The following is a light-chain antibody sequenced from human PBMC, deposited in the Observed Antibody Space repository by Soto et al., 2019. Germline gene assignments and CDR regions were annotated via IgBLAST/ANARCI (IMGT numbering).Light chain of an antibody. J-gene: IGKJ1*01. V-gene: IGKV3-11*01. CDR2: DAS. CDR1: QSISNS. Sequence: EIVLTQSPATLSLSPGERATLSCRASQSISNSLAGYQQKPGQAPRLLIYDASSRATGFPARFSGSGSGTDFTLTIGSLEPEDFAVYYCQQRSEWPRTFGQGTKVEMK. CDR3: QQRSEWPRT.